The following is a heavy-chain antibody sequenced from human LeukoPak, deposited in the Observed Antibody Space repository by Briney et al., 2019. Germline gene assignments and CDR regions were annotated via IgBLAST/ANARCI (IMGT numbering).Heavy chain of an antibody. CDR2: INPNSGGT. Sequence: ASVKVSLTSSGYTFTGYYMHLVRQAPGQGLEWMGWINPNSGGTNYAQKFQGRVTMTRDTSISTGYMELSRLRSDDTAVYYCAREERRGYSSSWDLDYWGAGNPVSVSS. CDR1: GYTFTGYY. V-gene: IGHV1-2*02. J-gene: IGHJ4*02. D-gene: IGHD6-13*01. CDR3: AREERRGYSSSWDLDY.